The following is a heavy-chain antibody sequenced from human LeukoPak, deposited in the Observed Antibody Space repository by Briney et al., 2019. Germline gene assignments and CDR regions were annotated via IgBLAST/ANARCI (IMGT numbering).Heavy chain of an antibody. CDR3: ARGPDCGGDCYPSY. D-gene: IGHD2-21*02. V-gene: IGHV4-34*01. J-gene: IGHJ4*02. CDR1: GGSFSGYC. CDR2: INHSGST. Sequence: SETLSLTCAVYGGSFSGYCWSWIRQPPGKGLEWIGEINHSGSTNYNPSLKSRVTISVDTSKNQFSLKLSSVTAADTAVYYCARGPDCGGDCYPSYWGQGTLVTVSS.